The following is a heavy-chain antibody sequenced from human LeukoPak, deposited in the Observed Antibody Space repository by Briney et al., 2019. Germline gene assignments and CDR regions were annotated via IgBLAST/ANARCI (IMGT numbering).Heavy chain of an antibody. CDR1: GGSISSYY. Sequence: PSETLSLTCTVSGGSISSYYWSWIRQPPGKGLEWIGYIYYSGSTNYNPSLKSRVTISADTSKNEFSLKLSSVTAADTAVYYCARDHGEEDYMDVWGKGTTVTVSS. D-gene: IGHD3-10*01. J-gene: IGHJ6*03. V-gene: IGHV4-59*12. CDR3: ARDHGEEDYMDV. CDR2: IYYSGST.